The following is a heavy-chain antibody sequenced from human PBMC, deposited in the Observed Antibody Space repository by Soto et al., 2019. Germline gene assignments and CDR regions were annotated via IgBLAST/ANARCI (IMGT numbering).Heavy chain of an antibody. CDR3: TTDSYSTMIVVRFDY. D-gene: IGHD3-22*01. CDR1: GFTFSSYW. Sequence: GGSLRLSCAASGFTFSSYWMHWVRQAPGKGLVWVSRINSDGSSTSYADSVKGRFTISRDNAKNTLYLQMNSLKTEDTGIYYYTTDSYSTMIVVRFDYWGHGTLVTVSS. J-gene: IGHJ4*01. V-gene: IGHV3-74*01. CDR2: INSDGSST.